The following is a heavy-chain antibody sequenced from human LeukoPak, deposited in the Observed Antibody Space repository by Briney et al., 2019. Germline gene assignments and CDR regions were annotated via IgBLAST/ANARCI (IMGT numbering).Heavy chain of an antibody. CDR2: IIPIFGAA. J-gene: IGHJ4*02. Sequence: SVKVSCKASGGTFSSYAISWVRQAPGQGLEWMGGIIPIFGAANYAQKFQGRVTITADESTSTAYMELSSLRSEDTAVYYCASWDTAMLHFDYWGQGTLVTVSS. V-gene: IGHV1-69*13. D-gene: IGHD5-18*01. CDR1: GGTFSSYA. CDR3: ASWDTAMLHFDY.